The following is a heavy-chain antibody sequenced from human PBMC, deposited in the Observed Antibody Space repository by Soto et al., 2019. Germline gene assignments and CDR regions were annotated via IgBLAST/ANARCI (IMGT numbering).Heavy chain of an antibody. CDR2: ISYDGSNK. D-gene: IGHD5-12*01. J-gene: IGHJ4*02. V-gene: IGHV3-30*18. CDR3: AKGGHIVATITNLDY. Sequence: GGSLRLSCAASGFTFSSYGMHWVRQAPGKGLEWVAVISYDGSNKYYADSVKGRFTISRDNSKNTLYLQMNSLRAEDTAVYYCAKGGHIVATITNLDYWGQGTLVTVSS. CDR1: GFTFSSYG.